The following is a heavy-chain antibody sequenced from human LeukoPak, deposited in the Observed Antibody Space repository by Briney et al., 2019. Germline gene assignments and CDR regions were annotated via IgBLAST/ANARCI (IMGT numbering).Heavy chain of an antibody. CDR3: ARGFNLDS. CDR2: INPNTGDT. Sequence: GASVTVSCKASGYTFTAYYMSWLRQAPGQGLEWMAWINPNTGDTNYAQKFRGRVTTTRDTSITTAYIELSGLTSDDTAVYYCARGFNLDSWGQGALVTVSS. V-gene: IGHV1-2*02. CDR1: GYTFTAYY. J-gene: IGHJ5*01.